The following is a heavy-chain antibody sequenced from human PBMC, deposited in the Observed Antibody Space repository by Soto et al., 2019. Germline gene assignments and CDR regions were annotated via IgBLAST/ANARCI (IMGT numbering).Heavy chain of an antibody. CDR1: LGTLSIDA. V-gene: IGHV1-69*13. D-gene: IGHD4-17*01. CDR2: IIPIFGTA. Sequence: SVXGSCKSSLGTLSIDAVSWCLQAPGQGLEWMGGIIPIFGTANYAQKFQGRVTITADESTSTAYMELRSMRSEDKDVYYCASTHGEYYIGYWGQATLVTVSS. J-gene: IGHJ4*02. CDR3: ASTHGEYYIGY.